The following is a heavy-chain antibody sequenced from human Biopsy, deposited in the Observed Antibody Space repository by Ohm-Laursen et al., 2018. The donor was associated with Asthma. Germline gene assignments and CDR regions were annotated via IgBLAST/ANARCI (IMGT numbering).Heavy chain of an antibody. Sequence: AASVKASCKASGYNFISFAIHWVRQAPGQRLEWMGWINAGNGITKYSQKFQGRVSITRDTSASTAYMELRSLRSEDTAAYYCARTYYDFLTGQVKDAFGIWGQGTMVTVSS. V-gene: IGHV1-3*01. CDR2: INAGNGIT. CDR1: GYNFISFA. J-gene: IGHJ3*02. D-gene: IGHD3-9*01. CDR3: ARTYYDFLTGQVKDAFGI.